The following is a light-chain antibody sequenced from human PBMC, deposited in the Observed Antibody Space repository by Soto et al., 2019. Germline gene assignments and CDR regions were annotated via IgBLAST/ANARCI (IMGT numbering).Light chain of an antibody. J-gene: IGKJ1*01. CDR3: QQYGSSPLWT. V-gene: IGKV3-15*01. CDR1: QSISTT. CDR2: GAF. Sequence: EIVLTQSPVTLSVSPGERATLSCRTSQSISTTLAWYQQKPGQAPRLLIYGAFPRATGVPARFSGSGSGTEFTLTIDSLQSEDFAVYYCQQYGSSPLWTFGQGTKVEIK.